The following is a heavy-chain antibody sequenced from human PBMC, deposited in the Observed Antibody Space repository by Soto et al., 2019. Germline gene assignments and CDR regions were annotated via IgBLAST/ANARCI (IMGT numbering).Heavy chain of an antibody. CDR2: IYASGTT. CDR3: VKNYRSDGPGWFPP. D-gene: IGHD3-16*02. J-gene: IGHJ5*02. CDR1: GGSVRGSH. Sequence: VSLTCIVSGGSVRGSHWSWIRQSAAKGLEWIGRIYASGTTNYNPSLKSRVTMSVDTSRNQFSLNVKSVTAADAALYYCVKNYRSDGPGWFPPCGQGIQVTVSS. V-gene: IGHV4-4*07.